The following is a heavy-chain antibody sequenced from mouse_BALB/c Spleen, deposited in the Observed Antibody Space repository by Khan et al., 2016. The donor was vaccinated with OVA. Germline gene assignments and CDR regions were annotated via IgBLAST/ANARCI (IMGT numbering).Heavy chain of an antibody. CDR2: ISGDSTTI. CDR1: GFTFSSYG. Sequence: EVELVESGGGLVQPGGSRKLSCAASGFTFSSYGVHWVRQAPERGLEWVAYISGDSTTIYYADTVKGRFTISRDNPKNTLFLQMTSLMSEDTAKYYCATSYFYCCYFDYWGPGTTLTVSS. CDR3: ATSYFYCCYFDY. V-gene: IGHV5-17*02. J-gene: IGHJ2*01. D-gene: IGHD1-1*01.